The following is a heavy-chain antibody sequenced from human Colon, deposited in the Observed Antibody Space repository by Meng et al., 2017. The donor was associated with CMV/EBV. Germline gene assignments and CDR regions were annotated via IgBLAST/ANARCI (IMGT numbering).Heavy chain of an antibody. D-gene: IGHD6-19*01. V-gene: IGHV1-8*01. CDR3: ARGPLSGWQPD. Sequence: ASVKVSCKASGDTPPGYTMYWVRQAPGQGLEWLGWVNPDTKTTRYSQKFEGRVAMTTDSSTNTVYMHLDGLTSDDTAVYYCARGPLSGWQPDWGQGTLVTVYS. J-gene: IGHJ4*02. CDR2: VNPDTKTT. CDR1: GDTPPGYT.